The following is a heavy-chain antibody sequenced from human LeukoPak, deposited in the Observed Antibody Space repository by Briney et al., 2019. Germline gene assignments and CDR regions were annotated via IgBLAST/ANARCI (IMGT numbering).Heavy chain of an antibody. V-gene: IGHV3-30*04. D-gene: IGHD6-13*01. CDR1: GFTFSSYA. CDR2: ISYDGSNK. J-gene: IGHJ5*02. CDR3: ARADSSSWYAHAHNWFDP. Sequence: GGSLRLSCAASGFTFSSYAMHWVRQAPGKGLEWVAVISYDGSNKYYADSVKGRFTISRDNSKNTLYLQMNSPRAEDTAVYYCARADSSSWYAHAHNWFDPWGQGTLVTVSS.